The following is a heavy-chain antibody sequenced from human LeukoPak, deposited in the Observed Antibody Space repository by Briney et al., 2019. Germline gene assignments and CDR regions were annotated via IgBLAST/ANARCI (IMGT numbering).Heavy chain of an antibody. D-gene: IGHD2-21*02. Sequence: GRSLRLSCAASGSTFSGHLLHWVRQAPGKGLEWVAVISYDGSNKYYADSVKGRFTISRDNSKNTLYLQMNSLRAEDTAVYYCAKEYCGGDCPTDVPDYWGQGTLVTVSS. V-gene: IGHV3-30*18. J-gene: IGHJ4*02. CDR3: AKEYCGGDCPTDVPDY. CDR2: ISYDGSNK. CDR1: GSTFSGHL.